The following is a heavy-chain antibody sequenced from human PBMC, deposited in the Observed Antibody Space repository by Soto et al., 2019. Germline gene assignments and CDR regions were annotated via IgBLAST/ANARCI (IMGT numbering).Heavy chain of an antibody. CDR3: ARDLTSVRGS. V-gene: IGHV4-31*03. J-gene: IGHJ4*02. D-gene: IGHD3-10*01. CDR2: IYDSENT. Sequence: QVQLQESGPGLVKPSQTVSLTCSVSGGSIISGGSYWNWIRQRPGKGLEWIGYIYDSENTYNNPSLKGRVFLSIDTSKNQFSLKLTSVTAADTAIYYCARDLTSVRGSWGQGTLVTVS. CDR1: GGSIISGGSY.